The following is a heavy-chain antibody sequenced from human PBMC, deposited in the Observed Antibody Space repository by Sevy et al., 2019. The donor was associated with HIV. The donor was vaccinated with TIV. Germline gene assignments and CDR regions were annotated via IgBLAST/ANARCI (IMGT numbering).Heavy chain of an antibody. CDR2: ISYDGSNK. D-gene: IGHD2-15*01. V-gene: IGHV3-30-3*01. Sequence: GGSLRLSCAASGFTFSSYAMHWVRQAPGKGLEWVAVISYDGSNKYYADSVKGQFTISRDNSKNTLYLQMNSLRAEDTAVYYCARETVVTRGAFDIWGQGTMVTVSS. J-gene: IGHJ3*02. CDR3: ARETVVTRGAFDI. CDR1: GFTFSSYA.